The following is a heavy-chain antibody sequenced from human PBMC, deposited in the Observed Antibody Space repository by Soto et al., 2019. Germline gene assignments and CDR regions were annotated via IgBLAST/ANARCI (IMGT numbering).Heavy chain of an antibody. V-gene: IGHV4-34*01. CDR1: GGFLSESY. CDR2: INHVGGT. D-gene: IGHD1-1*01. J-gene: IGHJ4*02. Sequence: PSETLSLTCAVYGGFLSESYWTWIRQPPGKGLEWIGEINHVGGTNYNPSLKSRVTMSVDTSQNQFSLRLISVTAADTAIYYCAVDPNWEWGYSWGPGTLVTVSS. CDR3: AVDPNWEWGYS.